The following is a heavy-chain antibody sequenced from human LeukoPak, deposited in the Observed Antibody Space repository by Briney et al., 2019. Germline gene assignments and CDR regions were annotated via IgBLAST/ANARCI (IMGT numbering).Heavy chain of an antibody. CDR1: GFTFSSYA. D-gene: IGHD3-9*01. CDR3: AKDWVSDGPIDLLNYDILTGPTGYYFDY. V-gene: IGHV3-23*01. Sequence: PGGSLRLSCAASGFTFSSYAMSWVRQAPGKGLEWVSAISGSGGSTYYADSVKGRFTISRDNSKNTLYLQMNSLRAEDTAVYYCAKDWVSDGPIDLLNYDILTGPTGYYFDYWGQGTLVTVSS. CDR2: ISGSGGST. J-gene: IGHJ4*02.